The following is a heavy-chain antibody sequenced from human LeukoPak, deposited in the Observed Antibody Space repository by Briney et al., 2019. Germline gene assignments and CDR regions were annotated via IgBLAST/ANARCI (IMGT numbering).Heavy chain of an antibody. D-gene: IGHD5-12*01. Sequence: PGGSLRLSCAASGFTFSDYYMSWIRQAPGKGLEWVSYISSSGSTMYYTDSVKGRFTISRDNAKDSLYLQMNSLRAEDTAVYYCARDPGSGYEEHFDYWGQGTPVTVSS. CDR1: GFTFSDYY. CDR2: ISSSGSTM. CDR3: ARDPGSGYEEHFDY. J-gene: IGHJ4*02. V-gene: IGHV3-11*01.